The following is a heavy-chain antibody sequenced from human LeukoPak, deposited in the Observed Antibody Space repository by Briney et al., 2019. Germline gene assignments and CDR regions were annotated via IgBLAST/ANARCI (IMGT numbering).Heavy chain of an antibody. J-gene: IGHJ4*02. CDR2: ISDNGGST. D-gene: IGHD6-19*01. CDR1: GFTFTTHW. Sequence: GGSLRLSCGASGFTFTTHWIHWVRQAPGKGLEWVSAISDNGGSTYYADSVKGRFTISRDNSKNTLNLQMNSLRAEDTAVYYCAKPWDTSGWYYFDYWGQGTLVTVSS. CDR3: AKPWDTSGWYYFDY. V-gene: IGHV3-23*01.